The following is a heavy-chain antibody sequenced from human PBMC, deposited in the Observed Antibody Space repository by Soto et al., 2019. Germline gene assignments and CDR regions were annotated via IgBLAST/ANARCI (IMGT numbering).Heavy chain of an antibody. CDR3: ASTYYAGAGNYYYGMDV. D-gene: IGHD3-22*01. Sequence: GASVKVSCKASGGTFSSYAISWVRQAPGQGLEWMGGIIPIFGTANYAQKFQGRVTITADESTSTAYMELSSLRSEDTAVYYCASTYYAGAGNYYYGMDVWGQGTTVTVSS. CDR1: GGTFSSYA. CDR2: IIPIFGTA. V-gene: IGHV1-69*13. J-gene: IGHJ6*02.